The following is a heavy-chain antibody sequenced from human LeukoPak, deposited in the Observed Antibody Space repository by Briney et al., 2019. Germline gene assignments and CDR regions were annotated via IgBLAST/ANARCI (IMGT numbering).Heavy chain of an antibody. CDR3: ARDLGYCSGGSCYRNWFDP. CDR2: INHSGST. V-gene: IGHV4-34*01. CDR1: GGSFSGYY. J-gene: IGHJ5*02. Sequence: SETLSLTCAVYGGSFSGYYWSWIRQPPGKGLEWIGEINHSGSTNYNPSLKSRVTISVDTSKNQFSLKLSSVTAADTAVYYCARDLGYCSGGSCYRNWFDPWGQGTLVTVSS. D-gene: IGHD2-15*01.